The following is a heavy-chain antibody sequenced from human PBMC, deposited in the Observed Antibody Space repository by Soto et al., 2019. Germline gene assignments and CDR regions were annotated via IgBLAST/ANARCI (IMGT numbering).Heavy chain of an antibody. Sequence: GGSLRLSCAASGFTFSNAWMSWVRQAPGKGLEWVGRIKSKTDGGTTDYAAPVKGRFTISRDDSKNTLYLQMKSLKTEDTAVYYCTTESGCSGGSCYLYYYYYMDVWGKGTTVTVSS. D-gene: IGHD2-15*01. CDR1: GFTFSNAW. CDR2: IKSKTDGGTT. J-gene: IGHJ6*03. CDR3: TTESGCSGGSCYLYYYYYMDV. V-gene: IGHV3-15*01.